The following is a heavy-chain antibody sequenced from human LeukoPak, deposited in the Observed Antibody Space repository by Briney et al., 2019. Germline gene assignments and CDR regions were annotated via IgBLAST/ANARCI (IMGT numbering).Heavy chain of an antibody. V-gene: IGHV4-59*01. CDR3: AREKRGADDAFDI. J-gene: IGHJ3*02. CDR1: GGSISSYY. D-gene: IGHD1-26*01. CDR2: IYYSGST. Sequence: SETLSLTCTGSGGSISSYYWSWIRQPPGKGLEWIGYIYYSGSTNYNPPLKSRVTISVDTSKNQFSLKLSSVTAADTAVYYCAREKRGADDAFDIWGQGTMVTVSS.